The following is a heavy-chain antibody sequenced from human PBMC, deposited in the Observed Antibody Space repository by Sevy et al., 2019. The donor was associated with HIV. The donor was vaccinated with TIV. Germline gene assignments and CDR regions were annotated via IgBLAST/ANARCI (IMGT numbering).Heavy chain of an antibody. CDR3: ARVRPYDSSDFDY. D-gene: IGHD3-16*01. CDR2: ISSSGSYI. CDR1: GFTFRSYT. Sequence: GGSLRLSCVASGFTFRSYTMKWVRQAPGKGLECVSSISSSGSYIYYADSVKGRFTTSRDDAKNSLYLQMNTLRAEDAALYYCARVRPYDSSDFDYWGQGTLVTVSS. J-gene: IGHJ4*02. V-gene: IGHV3-21*01.